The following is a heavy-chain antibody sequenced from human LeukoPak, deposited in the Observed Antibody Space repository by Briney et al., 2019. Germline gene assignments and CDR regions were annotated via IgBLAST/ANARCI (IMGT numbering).Heavy chain of an antibody. J-gene: IGHJ6*02. CDR1: GFTFSSYS. CDR2: ISNSSSYI. D-gene: IGHD3-3*01. CDR3: ARGVNYYYYGMDV. Sequence: GGSLRLSCAASGFTFSSYSMNWVRQAPGKGLEWVSSISNSSSYIYYPDSVKGRFTISRDNAKNLLYLQMNSLRAEDTAVYYCARGVNYYYYGMDVWGQGTTVTVSS. V-gene: IGHV3-21*01.